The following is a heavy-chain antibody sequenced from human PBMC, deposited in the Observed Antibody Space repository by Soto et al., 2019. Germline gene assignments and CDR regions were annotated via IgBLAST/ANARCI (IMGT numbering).Heavy chain of an antibody. V-gene: IGHV3-30-3*01. D-gene: IGHD2-2*01. CDR3: ARAWYQYYVDY. J-gene: IGHJ4*02. Sequence: QVQLVESGGGVVQPGRSLRLSCAASGFTFSSYAMHWVRQAPGKGLEWVAVISYDGSNKYYADSVKGRFTISRDNSKNTLYMQMNSLRADDTAVYYCARAWYQYYVDYWGKGTLVTVSS. CDR1: GFTFSSYA. CDR2: ISYDGSNK.